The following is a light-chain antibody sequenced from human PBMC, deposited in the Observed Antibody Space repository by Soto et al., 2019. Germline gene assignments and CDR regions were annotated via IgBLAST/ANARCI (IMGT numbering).Light chain of an antibody. V-gene: IGKV3-20*01. CDR1: QSVSSN. CDR2: GAS. J-gene: IGKJ1*01. CDR3: QQYGSSPLT. Sequence: DIVMTQSPVTLSVSPGERVTLSCRASQSVSSNLAWYQQKPGQAPSLLIYGASSRATGIPDRFSGSGSGTDFTLTISRLEPEDVAVYYCQQYGSSPLTLGQGTKVDI.